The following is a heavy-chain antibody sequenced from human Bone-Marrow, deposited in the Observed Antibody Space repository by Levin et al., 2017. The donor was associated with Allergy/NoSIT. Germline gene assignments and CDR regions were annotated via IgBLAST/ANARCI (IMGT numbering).Heavy chain of an antibody. D-gene: IGHD6-19*01. Sequence: ASVKVSCKASGYTFTGYYMHWVRQAPGQGLEWMGWINPNSGGTNYAQKFQGRVTMTRDTSISTAYMELSRLRSDDTAVYYCAGGRLAVAGTGPYFDYWGQGTLVTVSS. J-gene: IGHJ4*02. V-gene: IGHV1-2*02. CDR3: AGGRLAVAGTGPYFDY. CDR1: GYTFTGYY. CDR2: INPNSGGT.